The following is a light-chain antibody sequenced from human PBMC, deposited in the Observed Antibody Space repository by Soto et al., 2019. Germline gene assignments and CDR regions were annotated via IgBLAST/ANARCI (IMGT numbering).Light chain of an antibody. CDR1: QSISSW. CDR2: DAS. V-gene: IGKV1-5*01. J-gene: IGKJ2*01. CDR3: QQYNSYSYT. Sequence: GDRVTITCRASQSISSWLAWYQQKPGKAPKLLIYDASSLESGVPSRFSGSGSGTEFTLTLSSLQPDDFATYYCQQYNSYSYTFGQGTKLEIK.